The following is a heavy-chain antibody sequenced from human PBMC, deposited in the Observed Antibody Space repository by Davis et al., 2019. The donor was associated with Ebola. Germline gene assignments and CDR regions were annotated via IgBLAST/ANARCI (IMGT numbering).Heavy chain of an antibody. CDR1: AGSISSSSYY. D-gene: IGHD6-19*01. CDR3: ARRNSGWYFDL. V-gene: IGHV4-39*01. Sequence: MPSETLSLTCTVSAGSISSSSYYWGWIRQPPGKGLEWIGTIYYSGSTYYNPSLKSPLTISVDTSKNQFSLKLSSVTAADTAVYYCARRNSGWYFDLWGRGTLVTVSS. J-gene: IGHJ2*01. CDR2: IYYSGST.